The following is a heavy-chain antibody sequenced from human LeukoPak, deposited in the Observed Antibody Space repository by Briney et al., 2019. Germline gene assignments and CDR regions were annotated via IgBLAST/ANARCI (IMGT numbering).Heavy chain of an antibody. CDR1: GFTFSSYS. V-gene: IGHV3-48*01. J-gene: IGHJ5*02. D-gene: IGHD5-12*01. CDR3: ASGAEGYVFDP. CDR2: ISSSSSTI. Sequence: PGGSLRLSCTVSGFTFSSYSMNWVRQAPGKGLEWVSYISSSSSTIYYADSAKGRFTISRDNAKNSLYLQMSSLRAEDTAVYYCASGAEGYVFDPWGQGTLVTVSS.